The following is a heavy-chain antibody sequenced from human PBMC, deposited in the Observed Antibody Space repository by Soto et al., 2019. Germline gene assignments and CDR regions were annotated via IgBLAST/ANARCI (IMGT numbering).Heavy chain of an antibody. CDR2: ISSSSSYI. D-gene: IGHD3-10*01. Sequence: EVQLVESGGGLVKPGGSLRLSCAASGFTFSSYTMNWVRQAPGKGLVWVSSISSSSSYIYYADSVKGRFTISRDNAKNSLYLQMNSLRAEDTAVYYCARDRRNYGSGSSFDYWGQGTLVTVSS. J-gene: IGHJ4*02. V-gene: IGHV3-21*01. CDR3: ARDRRNYGSGSSFDY. CDR1: GFTFSSYT.